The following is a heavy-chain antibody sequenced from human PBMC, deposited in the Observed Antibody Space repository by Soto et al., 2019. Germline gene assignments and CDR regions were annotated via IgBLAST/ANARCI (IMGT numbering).Heavy chain of an antibody. Sequence: VASVKVSCKVSGYTLTELSMHWVRQAPGKGLEWMGGFDPEDGETIYAQKFQGRVTMTEDTSTDTAYMELSSLRSEDTAVYYCATGGTIFGVVITNYFDYWGQGTLVTVSS. V-gene: IGHV1-24*01. CDR3: ATGGTIFGVVITNYFDY. J-gene: IGHJ4*02. CDR2: FDPEDGET. D-gene: IGHD3-3*01. CDR1: GYTLTELS.